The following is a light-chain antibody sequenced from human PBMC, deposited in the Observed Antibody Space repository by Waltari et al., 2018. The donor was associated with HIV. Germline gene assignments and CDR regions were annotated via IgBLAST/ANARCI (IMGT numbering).Light chain of an antibody. J-gene: IGKJ1*01. CDR2: GAY. CDR3: QQYLRAPRT. CDR1: QGISNS. Sequence: EIQMTQSPSSRSASVGDRVTITCRASQGISNSLAWYQQKPGEAPKLLVYGAYRLQRRGSSRFSASGAGTDDTLTINGLQSEDFATYYCQQYLRAPRTFGQGTKVDIE. V-gene: IGKV1-NL1*01.